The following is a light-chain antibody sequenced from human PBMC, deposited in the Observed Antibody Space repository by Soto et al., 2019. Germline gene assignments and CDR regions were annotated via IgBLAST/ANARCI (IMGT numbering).Light chain of an antibody. CDR1: QDIHTW. CDR3: QPANSFPVT. Sequence: DMQMTQSPSSVSASLGDRVTITCRASQDIHTWLAWYQQKPGQAPKLLIYGASHLQSGVPSRFSGSASGTDFTLTISSLQAEDFSTDYCQPANSFPVTFGPGTKVDVK. V-gene: IGKV1-12*01. J-gene: IGKJ3*01. CDR2: GAS.